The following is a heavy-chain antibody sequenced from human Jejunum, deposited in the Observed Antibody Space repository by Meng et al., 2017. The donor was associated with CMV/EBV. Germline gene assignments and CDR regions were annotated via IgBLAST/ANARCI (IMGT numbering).Heavy chain of an antibody. D-gene: IGHD6-19*01. CDR1: G. Sequence: GMHGVRQAPGKGLEWVAYIRYDGSDKYYTDAVKGRFTISRDNSQSTLYLQMNSLRAEDTALYYCAKEDGTYTSGWPSYYYGMDVWGRGTTVTVSS. J-gene: IGHJ6*02. CDR3: AKEDGTYTSGWPSYYYGMDV. CDR2: IRYDGSDK. V-gene: IGHV3-30*02.